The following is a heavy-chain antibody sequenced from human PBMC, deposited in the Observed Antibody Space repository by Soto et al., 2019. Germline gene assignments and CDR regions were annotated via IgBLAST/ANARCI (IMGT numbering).Heavy chain of an antibody. J-gene: IGHJ4*02. V-gene: IGHV3-23*01. D-gene: IGHD2-2*01. CDR3: VKKSSASCYERLDY. CDR1: GFTFSNYA. CDR2: ICGNGDTT. Sequence: PGGSLRLSCAASGFTFSNYAMSWVRQAPGKGLEWVSDICGNGDTTYYVDSVKGRFTISRDNSKNTLYLQMNGLRAEDTALYYCVKKSSASCYERLDYWGQGTQVTVSS.